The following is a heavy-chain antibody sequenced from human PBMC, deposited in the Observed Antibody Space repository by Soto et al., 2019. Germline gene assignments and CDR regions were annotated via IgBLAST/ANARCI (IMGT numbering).Heavy chain of an antibody. V-gene: IGHV3-48*02. Sequence: EVQLVESGGGLVQPGGSLRLSCTASGFTFSGYSMNWVRQAPGKGLEWVSYINSGYNVYYADSVKGRFTISRDNAKSSLYLQMNSLREEDTAVYVCTRDPHALDYWGQGTLVTVSS. CDR1: GFTFSGYS. J-gene: IGHJ4*02. CDR2: INSGYNV. CDR3: TRDPHALDY.